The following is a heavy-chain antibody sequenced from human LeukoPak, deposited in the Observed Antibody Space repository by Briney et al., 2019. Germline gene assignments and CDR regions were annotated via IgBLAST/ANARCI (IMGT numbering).Heavy chain of an antibody. Sequence: SETLSLTCTVYGGSFSGYYWRWIRQPPGKGLEWIREFNHSESTNYNPSLKSRVTISVDTSKNQFSLKLSSVTAADTAVYYCARGLGYCSSTSCYSRRPYNWFDPWGQGTLVTVSS. CDR1: GGSFSGYY. J-gene: IGHJ5*02. CDR2: FNHSEST. D-gene: IGHD2-2*01. CDR3: ARGLGYCSSTSCYSRRPYNWFDP. V-gene: IGHV4-34*01.